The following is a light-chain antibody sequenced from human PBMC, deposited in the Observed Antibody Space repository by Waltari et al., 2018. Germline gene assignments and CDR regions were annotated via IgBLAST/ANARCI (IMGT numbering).Light chain of an antibody. Sequence: QSALTQPPSVSGSPGQSVTISCTGTSSDVDNYTRLPWSQQPPGPAPTLIIYEVSNRPSGVPDRFSGSKSGDTASLTISGLQAEDEADYYCTLHTTTTTVFGGGTKVTVL. J-gene: IGLJ2*01. CDR1: SSDVDNYTR. CDR3: TLHTTTTTV. CDR2: EVS. V-gene: IGLV2-18*01.